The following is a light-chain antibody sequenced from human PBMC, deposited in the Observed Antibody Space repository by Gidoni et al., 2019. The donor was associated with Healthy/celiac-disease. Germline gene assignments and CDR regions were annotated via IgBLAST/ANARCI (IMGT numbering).Light chain of an antibody. CDR2: AAS. CDR1: QGISSS. V-gene: IGKV1-8*01. J-gene: IGKJ2*01. Sequence: AIRMTQSPSSFSASTGDRVTITCRASQGISSSLAWYQQKPGKAPKLLIFAASTLQSGVPSRFSGSGSWTDFTLTISCLQSEDFSTYYCQQYYSYPFYTFGQGTKLEIK. CDR3: QQYYSYPFYT.